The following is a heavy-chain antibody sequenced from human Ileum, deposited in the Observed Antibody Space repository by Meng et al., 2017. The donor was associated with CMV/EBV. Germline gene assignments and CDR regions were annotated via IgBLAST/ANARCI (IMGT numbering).Heavy chain of an antibody. CDR1: GGSISRANW. CDR3: TTGSAYSPPGQFHQ. V-gene: IGHV4-4*02. D-gene: IGHD3-22*01. J-gene: IGHJ4*02. CDR2: VYRGGNA. Sequence: QLQLQESGPGLVKPSGTLSLTCAVSGGSISRANWWTWVRQTPGKGLEGIGEVYRGGNAMYNPSIQSRLTISVDDSTNQVSLRLRSVTAADTAMYYCTTGSAYSPPGQFHQWGQGTLVTVSS.